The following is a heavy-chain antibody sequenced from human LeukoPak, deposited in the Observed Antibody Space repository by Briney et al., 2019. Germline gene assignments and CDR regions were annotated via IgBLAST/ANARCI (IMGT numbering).Heavy chain of an antibody. D-gene: IGHD3-10*01. CDR2: IRYDGSNK. V-gene: IGHV3-30*02. J-gene: IGHJ4*02. CDR1: GFTFSSYG. Sequence: GGSLRLSCAASGFTFSSYGMHWVRQAPGKGLEWVAFIRYDGSNKYYADSVKGRFTISRDNSKNTLYLQMNSLRAEDTAVYYCAKDSFGLFYGSGSYFDYWGQGTLITVSS. CDR3: AKDSFGLFYGSGSYFDY.